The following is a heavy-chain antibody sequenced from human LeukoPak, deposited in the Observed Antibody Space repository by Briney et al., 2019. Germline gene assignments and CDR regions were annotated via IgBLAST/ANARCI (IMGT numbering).Heavy chain of an antibody. J-gene: IGHJ4*02. D-gene: IGHD1-1*01. Sequence: SKTLSLTCTVSGGSISSYYWSWIRQPPGKGLEWIGYIYYSGSTNYNPSLKSRVTVSVDTSKNQFSLKLSSVTAADTAVYYCARGAVRTGTDYWGQGTLVTVSS. CDR2: IYYSGST. V-gene: IGHV4-59*01. CDR3: ARGAVRTGTDY. CDR1: GGSISSYY.